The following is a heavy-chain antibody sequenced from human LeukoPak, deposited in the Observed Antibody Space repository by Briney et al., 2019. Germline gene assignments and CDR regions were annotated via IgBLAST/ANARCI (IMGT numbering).Heavy chain of an antibody. Sequence: TSETLSLTCTVSGGSISSYYWSWIRQPPGKGLEWIGYIYYSGSTNYNPSLKSRVTISVDTSKNQFPLKLSSVTAADTAVYYCARFYYDSSGYYGAFDYWGQGTLVTVSS. CDR2: IYYSGST. CDR1: GGSISSYY. D-gene: IGHD3-22*01. J-gene: IGHJ4*02. CDR3: ARFYYDSSGYYGAFDY. V-gene: IGHV4-59*01.